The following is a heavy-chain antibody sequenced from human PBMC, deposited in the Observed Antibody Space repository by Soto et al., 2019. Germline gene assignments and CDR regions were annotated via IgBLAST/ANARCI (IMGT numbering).Heavy chain of an antibody. V-gene: IGHV1-18*01. CDR2: ISAYNGNT. CDR1: GYTFTSYG. D-gene: IGHD6-6*01. CDR3: AREVEGYSSSYRLNWFDP. Sequence: GASVKVSCKASGYTFTSYGISWVRQAPGQGLEWMGWISAYNGNTNYAQKLQGRVTMTTDTSTSTAYMELRSLRSDDTAVYYCAREVEGYSSSYRLNWFDPWGQGTLVTVSS. J-gene: IGHJ5*02.